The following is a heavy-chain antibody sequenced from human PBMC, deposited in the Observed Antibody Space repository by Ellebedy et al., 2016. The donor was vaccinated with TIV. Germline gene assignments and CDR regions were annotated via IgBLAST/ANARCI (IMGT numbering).Heavy chain of an antibody. CDR2: ISATAGST. Sequence: GESLKISCAASGFTFSSYAMGWVRQAPGRGLEWVSAISATAGSTYYTDSVKGRFTISRDDSKSTLYLQMNSLRAEDTDVYYCANYDYGDYFVVYWGQGALVTVSS. J-gene: IGHJ4*02. CDR3: ANYDYGDYFVVY. CDR1: GFTFSSYA. V-gene: IGHV3-23*01. D-gene: IGHD4-17*01.